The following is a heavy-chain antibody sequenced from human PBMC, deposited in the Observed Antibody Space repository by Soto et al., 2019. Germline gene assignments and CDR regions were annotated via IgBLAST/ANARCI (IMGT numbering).Heavy chain of an antibody. CDR2: ISGSGGST. J-gene: IGHJ4*02. V-gene: IGHV3-23*01. CDR1: GFTFSSYA. CDR3: AKESRIAAAGPGDYFDY. D-gene: IGHD6-13*01. Sequence: WGSLKLSCAASGFTFSSYAMSWVRQAPGKGLEWVSAISGSGGSTYYADSVKGRFTISRDNSKNTLYLQMNSLRAEDTAVYYCAKESRIAAAGPGDYFDYWGKGTLVTVSS.